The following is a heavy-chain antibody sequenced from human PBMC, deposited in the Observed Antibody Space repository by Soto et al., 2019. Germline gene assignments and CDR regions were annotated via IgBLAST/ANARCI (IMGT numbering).Heavy chain of an antibody. V-gene: IGHV3-33*05. CDR3: ERDRGDGSGWSVGLDI. J-gene: IGHJ3*02. CDR2: ISYDVNNK. Sequence: LRLSCAASGFTFNTYAMHLVRQAPGRGLEWVAIISYDVNNKYYADSVRGRFTISRDNSENTLYLQMNSLRAEDTAVYYCERDRGDGSGWSVGLDIWGQGPMVTVSS. D-gene: IGHD6-19*01. CDR1: GFTFNTYA.